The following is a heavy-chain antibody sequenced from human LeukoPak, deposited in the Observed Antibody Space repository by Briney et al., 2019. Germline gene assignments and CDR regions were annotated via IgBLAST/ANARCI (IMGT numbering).Heavy chain of an antibody. D-gene: IGHD6-19*01. CDR3: ARVLYSSGWYGAFNI. V-gene: IGHV4-59*01. J-gene: IGHJ3*02. CDR2: VSYSGST. Sequence: PSETLSLTCTVSGGSISPYYWSWIRQPPGKGLEWIGYVSYSGSTNHNPSLKSRVTISVDTSKNQFSLMLRSVTAADTAVYYCARVLYSSGWYGAFNIWGQGTMVTVSS. CDR1: GGSISPYY.